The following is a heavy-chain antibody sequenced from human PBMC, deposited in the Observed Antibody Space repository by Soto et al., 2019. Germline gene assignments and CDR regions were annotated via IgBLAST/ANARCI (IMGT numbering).Heavy chain of an antibody. CDR2: IYYSGNT. CDR3: ARDRLMATAGTGRHYFGLDV. Sequence: PSETLSLTCTVTGGSIRSGGYYWSWVRQNPRRGLEWVGNIYYSGNTYYNPSLKSRLTISVDTSKNQFSLNLSSVTAADTAVYYCARDRLMATAGTGRHYFGLDVWGQGTTVTVSS. CDR1: GGSIRSGGYY. V-gene: IGHV4-31*03. J-gene: IGHJ6*02. D-gene: IGHD5-18*01.